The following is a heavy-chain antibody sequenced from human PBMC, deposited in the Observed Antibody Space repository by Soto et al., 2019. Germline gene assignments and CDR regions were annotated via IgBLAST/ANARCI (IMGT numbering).Heavy chain of an antibody. CDR1: GFSFSSAW. CDR3: TTGSNEGF. V-gene: IGHV3-15*07. J-gene: IGHJ6*01. CDR2: IKTQSEGAST. D-gene: IGHD1-1*01. Sequence: EVQLVESGGGLVKPGESLRLSCAASGFSFSSAWMNWVRQVPGKGLEWVGRIKTQSEGASTQYPAPVRGRFFISRDDSKNMVALHFTCLTIEDTGVFYRTTGSNEGFWGRGTQVTVSS.